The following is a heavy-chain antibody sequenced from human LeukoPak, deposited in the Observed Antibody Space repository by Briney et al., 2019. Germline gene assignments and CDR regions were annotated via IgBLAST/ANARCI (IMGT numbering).Heavy chain of an antibody. CDR1: GGSITSHF. CDR2: IHYSGGT. J-gene: IGHJ5*01. Sequence: SETLSLTCSVSGGSITSHFWSWIRQPPGKGLEWIWYIHYSGGTNYNPSLKSRVTISPDTSKNQLFLKLNSVTAADTAVYYCARLVWLGESPGSWFDSWGQGTLVTVSS. V-gene: IGHV4-59*11. D-gene: IGHD3-10*01. CDR3: ARLVWLGESPGSWFDS.